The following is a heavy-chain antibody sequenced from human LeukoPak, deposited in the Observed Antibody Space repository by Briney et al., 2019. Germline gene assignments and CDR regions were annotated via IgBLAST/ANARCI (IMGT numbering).Heavy chain of an antibody. D-gene: IGHD1-26*01. CDR2: INHSGST. CDR1: GGSFSGYY. Sequence: PSETLSLTCAVYGGSFSGYYWSWIRQPPGKGLEWIGEINHSGSTNYNPSLKSRVTISVDTSKNQFSLKLSSVTAADTAVYYCARDTGEYYFDYWGQGTLVTVSS. J-gene: IGHJ4*02. CDR3: ARDTGEYYFDY. V-gene: IGHV4-34*01.